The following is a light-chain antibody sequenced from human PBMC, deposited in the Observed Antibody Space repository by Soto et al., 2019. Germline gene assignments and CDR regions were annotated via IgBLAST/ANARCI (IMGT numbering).Light chain of an antibody. Sequence: EILLTPSPATVSLSPGERATVSCRTSQSVRNYLAWYQQKPGQAPRLVIYDASNRATGIPARFSGSGSGTDFTLTISSLEPEDFAVYYGQQRSSWPITFGPGTRLEIK. CDR3: QQRSSWPIT. J-gene: IGKJ5*01. CDR2: DAS. V-gene: IGKV3-11*01. CDR1: QSVRNY.